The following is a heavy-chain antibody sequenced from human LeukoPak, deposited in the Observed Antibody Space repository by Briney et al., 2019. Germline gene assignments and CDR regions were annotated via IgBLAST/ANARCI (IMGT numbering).Heavy chain of an antibody. CDR1: GFTFSSYW. Sequence: GGSLRLSCAASGFTFSSYWMTWVRQAPGKGLEWVANIKQDGTEKHYVDSVKGRFTISRDNAKNSLYLQMNSLRAEDTAVYYCARTFGSSGVDYWGQGTLVTVSS. CDR3: ARTFGSSGVDY. D-gene: IGHD6-6*01. J-gene: IGHJ4*02. CDR2: IKQDGTEK. V-gene: IGHV3-7*01.